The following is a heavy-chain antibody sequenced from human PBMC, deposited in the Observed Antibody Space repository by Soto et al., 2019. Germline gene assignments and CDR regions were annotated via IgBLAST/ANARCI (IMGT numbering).Heavy chain of an antibody. J-gene: IGHJ4*02. D-gene: IGHD2-15*01. CDR2: ISAYNGNT. V-gene: IGHV1-18*01. CDR3: ARDPSFGGGSWPPRPYLDY. CDR1: GYTFTSYG. Sequence: ASVKVSCKASGYTFTSYGISWVRQAPGQGLEWMGWISAYNGNTNYAQKLQGRVTMTTDTSTSTAYMELRSLRSDDTAVYYCARDPSFGGGSWPPRPYLDYWGQGTLVTVSS.